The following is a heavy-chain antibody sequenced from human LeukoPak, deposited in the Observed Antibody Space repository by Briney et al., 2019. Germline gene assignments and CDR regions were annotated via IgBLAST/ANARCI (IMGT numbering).Heavy chain of an antibody. Sequence: GGSLRLSCAASGFTVSSNYMSWLRQAPGKGLEWVSVIYSGGSTYYADSVKGRFTISRHNSKNTLYLQMNSLRAEDTAVYYCAREVRGYSDSSGYDHYYYYGMDVWGQGTTVTVSS. CDR1: GFTVSSNY. CDR2: IYSGGST. J-gene: IGHJ6*02. CDR3: AREVRGYSDSSGYDHYYYYGMDV. D-gene: IGHD3-22*01. V-gene: IGHV3-53*04.